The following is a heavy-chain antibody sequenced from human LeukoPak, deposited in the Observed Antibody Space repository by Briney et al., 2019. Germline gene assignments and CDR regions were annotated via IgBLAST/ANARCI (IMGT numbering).Heavy chain of an antibody. CDR1: GFTFSSYS. J-gene: IGHJ4*02. D-gene: IGHD1/OR15-1a*01. Sequence: GGSLRLSCAASGFTFSSYSMNWVRQAPGKGLEWVSSISSSSSYIYYADSVKGRFTISRDNAKNSLYLQMNSLRAKDTAVYYCARAKEKQSYYFDYWGQGTLVTVSS. CDR2: ISSSSSYI. CDR3: ARAKEKQSYYFDY. V-gene: IGHV3-21*01.